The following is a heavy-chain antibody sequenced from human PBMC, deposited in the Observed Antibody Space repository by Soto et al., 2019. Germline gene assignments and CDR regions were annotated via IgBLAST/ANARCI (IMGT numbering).Heavy chain of an antibody. J-gene: IGHJ4*02. V-gene: IGHV3-33*01. CDR3: ARDGAPEMALYYFDY. Sequence: PGGSLRLSCAASGFTFSSYGMHWVRQAPGKGLEWVAVIWYDGSNKYYADSVKGRFTISRDNSKNTLYLQMNSLRAEDTAVYYCARDGAPEMALYYFDYWGQGTLVTVSS. D-gene: IGHD3-16*01. CDR2: IWYDGSNK. CDR1: GFTFSSYG.